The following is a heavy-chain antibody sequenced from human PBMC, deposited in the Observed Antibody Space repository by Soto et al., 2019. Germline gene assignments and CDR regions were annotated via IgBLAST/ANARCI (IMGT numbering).Heavy chain of an antibody. D-gene: IGHD3-22*01. Sequence: GRSLRLSCAASGFTFSTYIMNWVRQAPGKGLEWVSSISSSSSYIYYADSVKGRFTISRDNAKNSLYLQMNSLRAEDTAVYYCARYDSSGYYWPYYYYGMDVWGQGTTVTVSS. V-gene: IGHV3-21*01. CDR1: GFTFSTYI. J-gene: IGHJ6*02. CDR2: ISSSSSYI. CDR3: ARYDSSGYYWPYYYYGMDV.